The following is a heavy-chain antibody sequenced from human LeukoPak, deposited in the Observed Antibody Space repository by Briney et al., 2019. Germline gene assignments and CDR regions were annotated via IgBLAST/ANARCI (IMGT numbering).Heavy chain of an antibody. V-gene: IGHV3-73*01. J-gene: IGHJ4*02. D-gene: IGHD4-17*01. Sequence: GGSLRFSCAASGLTFSASAMHWVRQASGKGLEWVGRIRSKANSYATAYAASVQGRFTISRDDSKNTAYLQMNSLKTEDTAVYYCISFEYGDPGLGYWGQGTLVTVSS. CDR1: GLTFSASA. CDR2: IRSKANSYAT. CDR3: ISFEYGDPGLGY.